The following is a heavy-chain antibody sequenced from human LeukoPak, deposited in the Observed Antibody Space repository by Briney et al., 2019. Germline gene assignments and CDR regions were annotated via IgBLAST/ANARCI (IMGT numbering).Heavy chain of an antibody. J-gene: IGHJ3*02. D-gene: IGHD2-15*01. Sequence: ASVKVSCKASGYTFTGYYMHWVRQAPGQGLEWMGWINPNSGGTNYAQKFQGRVTMTRDTSISTAYMELRSLRSDDTAVYYCAREGPVAAAAFDIWGRGTMVTVSS. CDR1: GYTFTGYY. CDR3: AREGPVAAAAFDI. CDR2: INPNSGGT. V-gene: IGHV1-2*02.